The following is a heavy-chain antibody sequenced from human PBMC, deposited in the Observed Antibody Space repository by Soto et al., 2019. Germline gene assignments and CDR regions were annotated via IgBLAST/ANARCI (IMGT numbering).Heavy chain of an antibody. Sequence: QVQLQQWGAGLLKPSETLSLTCAVYGGSFSGYYWSWIRQPPGKGLEWIGEINHSGSTNYNPSLKSRVTISVDTSKTQFSLKLSSVTAADTAVYYCARRNPNYDYIWGSYRAFFDYWGQGTLVTVSS. D-gene: IGHD3-16*02. CDR1: GGSFSGYY. CDR3: ARRNPNYDYIWGSYRAFFDY. J-gene: IGHJ4*02. V-gene: IGHV4-34*01. CDR2: INHSGST.